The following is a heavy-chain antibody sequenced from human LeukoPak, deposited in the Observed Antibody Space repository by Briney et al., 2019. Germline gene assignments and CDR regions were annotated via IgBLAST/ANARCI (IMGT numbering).Heavy chain of an antibody. CDR3: AGGNYYDSTAPAY. Sequence: ASVKVSCKASGYTFTGYYMHWVRQAPGQGLEWMGWINPNSGGTDYAQKFQGRVTMTRDTSISTAYMELSRPRSDDTAVYYCAGGNYYDSTAPAYWGQGTLVTVSS. CDR1: GYTFTGYY. J-gene: IGHJ4*02. D-gene: IGHD3-22*01. V-gene: IGHV1-2*02. CDR2: INPNSGGT.